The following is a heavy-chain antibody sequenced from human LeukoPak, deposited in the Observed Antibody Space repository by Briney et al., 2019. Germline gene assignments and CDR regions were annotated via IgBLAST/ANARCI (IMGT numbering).Heavy chain of an antibody. J-gene: IGHJ4*02. CDR2: IKSKTDGGTT. Sequence: GGSLRLSCAASGLTFSNYAMSWVRQTPGKGLEWVGRIKSKTDGGTTDYAAPVKGRFTISRDDSKNTLHLQMNSLKTEDTAVYYCTTIAAAGFLDYWGQGTLVTVSS. V-gene: IGHV3-15*01. D-gene: IGHD6-13*01. CDR1: GLTFSNYA. CDR3: TTIAAAGFLDY.